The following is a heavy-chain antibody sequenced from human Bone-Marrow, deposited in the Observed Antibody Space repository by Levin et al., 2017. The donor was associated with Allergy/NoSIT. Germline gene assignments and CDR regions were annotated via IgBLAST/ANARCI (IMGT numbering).Heavy chain of an antibody. CDR3: AKDVTFGTSSWALDY. Sequence: LSLTCAASGFTFPAFGMHWVRQAPGKGLEWVAVISYDGNDKYYADSVKGRFTISRDNSKNTVYLQMNSLRPEDTAVYYCAKDVTFGTSSWALDYWGQGTLVAVSS. J-gene: IGHJ4*02. V-gene: IGHV3-30*18. D-gene: IGHD6-13*01. CDR2: ISYDGNDK. CDR1: GFTFPAFG.